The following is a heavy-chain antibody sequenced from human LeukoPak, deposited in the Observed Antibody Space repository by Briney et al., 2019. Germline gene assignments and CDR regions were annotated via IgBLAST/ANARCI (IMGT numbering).Heavy chain of an antibody. V-gene: IGHV5-51*01. CDR2: IYPGDSDT. CDR1: GYSFTNSW. J-gene: IGHJ4*02. Sequence: PGASLKISCQSSGYSFTNSWIGWVRQVPGKGLEWMGIIYPGDSDTRYSPSFQGQVTISADKSISTAYLQWSSLKASDTAMYYCARLKPAGKYYYDSSGYLPYWGQGTLVTVSS. CDR3: ARLKPAGKYYYDSSGYLPY. D-gene: IGHD3-22*01.